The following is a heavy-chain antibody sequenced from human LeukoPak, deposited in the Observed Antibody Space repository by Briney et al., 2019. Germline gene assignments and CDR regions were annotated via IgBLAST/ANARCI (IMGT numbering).Heavy chain of an antibody. CDR2: VYSRGST. J-gene: IGHJ4*02. CDR3: ATSRGGRFDY. V-gene: IGHV4-59*01. CDR1: GAAMSSYY. Sequence: PSETLSLTCTVSGAAMSSYYWTWIRLPPGGGLEWIGFVYSRGSTHYKPSLRRRVTISVDTSKNQFSLKLTSVTAADTAMYYCATSRGGRFDYWGQGALVTVSS. D-gene: IGHD3-16*01.